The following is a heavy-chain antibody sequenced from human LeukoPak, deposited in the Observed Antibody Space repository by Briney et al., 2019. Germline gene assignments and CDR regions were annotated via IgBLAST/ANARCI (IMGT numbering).Heavy chain of an antibody. CDR2: IYSGGST. D-gene: IGHD3-22*01. J-gene: IGHJ4*02. Sequence: GGSLRLSCAASGFTVSSDYMSWVRQAPGKGLEWVSVIYSGGSTYYADSVKGRFTISRDNSKNTLYLQMNSLRAEDTAVYYCARDLGSPYDSSGYYSDYWGQGTLVTVSS. CDR1: GFTVSSDY. CDR3: ARDLGSPYDSSGYYSDY. V-gene: IGHV3-53*01.